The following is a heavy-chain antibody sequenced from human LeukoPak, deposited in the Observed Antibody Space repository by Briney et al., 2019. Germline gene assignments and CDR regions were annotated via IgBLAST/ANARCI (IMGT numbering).Heavy chain of an antibody. J-gene: IGHJ5*02. CDR3: ARDSGTTGEVRFDP. CDR2: IYVTGST. D-gene: IGHD1-7*01. V-gene: IGHV4-4*07. Sequence: SETLSLTCTVSGGSISSYYWSWIRQPAGKALEWIGRIYVTGSTTYNPSLESRVTMSLDTSKNHFSLKLRSVTAADTAVYYCARDSGTTGEVRFDPWGQGTLVTVSS. CDR1: GGSISSYY.